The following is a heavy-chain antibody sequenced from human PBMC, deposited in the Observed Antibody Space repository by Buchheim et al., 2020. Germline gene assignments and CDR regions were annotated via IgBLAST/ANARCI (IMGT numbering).Heavy chain of an antibody. Sequence: QVQLQQWGAGLLKPSETLSLTCAVYGGSFSGYYWSWIRQPPGKGLEWIGEINHSGSTNYNPSLKSRVTISVDTSKNQFSLKLSSVTAADTAVYYCARDSDVVVPAAMPGAFEIWGQGT. CDR2: INHSGST. CDR1: GGSFSGYY. CDR3: ARDSDVVVPAAMPGAFEI. D-gene: IGHD2-2*01. V-gene: IGHV4-34*01. J-gene: IGHJ3*02.